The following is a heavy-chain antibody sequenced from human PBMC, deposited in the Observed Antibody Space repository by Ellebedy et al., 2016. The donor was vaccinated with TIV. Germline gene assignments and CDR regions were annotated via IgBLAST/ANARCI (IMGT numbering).Heavy chain of an antibody. CDR1: GFTFRSYA. J-gene: IGHJ6*02. CDR2: ISYVGSNK. Sequence: PGGSLRLSCVASGFTFRSYAMHWVRQAPGKGLEWVAVISYVGSNKYYADSVKGRFPISRDNSKNTLYLQMNSLRTEDTAVVYCARDRGSGSRVYYYHAMDGWGQGTTVTVSS. V-gene: IGHV3-30*01. D-gene: IGHD3-10*01. CDR3: ARDRGSGSRVYYYHAMDG.